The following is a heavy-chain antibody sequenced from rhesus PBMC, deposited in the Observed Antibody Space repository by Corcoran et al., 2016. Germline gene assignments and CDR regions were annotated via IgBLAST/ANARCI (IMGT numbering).Heavy chain of an antibody. CDR1: GFTFSSNG. CDR3: AKGIAAAGTNY. D-gene: IGHD6-25*01. Sequence: EVQLVESGGGLAKPGGSLRLSCAAAGFTFSSNGVKWVGQTTGKGLEWISAINSGGGSTYYADSVKGRFTISRDNSKNTLSLQMNSLRAEDTAVYYCAKGIAAAGTNYWGQGVLVTVSS. CDR2: INSGGGST. J-gene: IGHJ4*01. V-gene: IGHV3S42*01.